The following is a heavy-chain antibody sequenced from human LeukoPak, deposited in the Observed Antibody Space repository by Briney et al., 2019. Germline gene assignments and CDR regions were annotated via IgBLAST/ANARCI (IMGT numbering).Heavy chain of an antibody. Sequence: SETLSLTCAVSGGSFSGYYWSWIRQSPGKGLEWIGEINHSGNTNYNPSLKSRVTISVDTSKNQFSLKLSSVTAADTAVYYCATSLTTVTHYYYYMDVWGKGTTVTVSS. CDR3: ATSLTTVTHYYYYMDV. CDR2: INHSGNT. D-gene: IGHD4-11*01. V-gene: IGHV4-34*01. CDR1: GGSFSGYY. J-gene: IGHJ6*03.